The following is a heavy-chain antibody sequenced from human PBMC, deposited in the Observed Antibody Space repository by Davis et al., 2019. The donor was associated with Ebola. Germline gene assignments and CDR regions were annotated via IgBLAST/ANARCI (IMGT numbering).Heavy chain of an antibody. V-gene: IGHV3-48*02. CDR2: ISDSSSFI. CDR1: GFTFSSYW. Sequence: GESLKISCAASGFTFSSYWMHWVRQAPGKGLEWVSHISDSSSFIDYADSVRGRFTISRDNAKNSLYLQMNSLRDEDTAIYYCVRDDTRIPFDYWGQGSLVTVSS. CDR3: VRDDTRIPFDY. J-gene: IGHJ4*02. D-gene: IGHD3-22*01.